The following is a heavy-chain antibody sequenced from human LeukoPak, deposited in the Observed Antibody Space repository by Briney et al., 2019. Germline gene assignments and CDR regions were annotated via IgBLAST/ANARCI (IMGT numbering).Heavy chain of an antibody. CDR1: GFTFSDYY. Sequence: GGSLRLSCAASGFTFSDYYMSWIRQAPGKGLEWVSYISSSGTTISYTDSVKGRFTVSRDNSKNTLYLQMNSLRADDTAVYYCARITGNYYEIDYWGQGTLVTVSS. CDR2: ISSSGTTI. J-gene: IGHJ4*02. CDR3: ARITGNYYEIDY. D-gene: IGHD3-22*01. V-gene: IGHV3-11*04.